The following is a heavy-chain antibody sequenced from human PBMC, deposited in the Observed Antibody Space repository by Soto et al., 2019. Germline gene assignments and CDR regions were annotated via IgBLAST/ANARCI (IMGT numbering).Heavy chain of an antibody. V-gene: IGHV1-18*04. J-gene: IGHJ4*02. CDR3: ARSYYYDSSGYNY. D-gene: IGHD3-22*01. CDR1: GYTFTGYG. Sequence: ASVKVSCKASGYTFTGYGISWLLQAPGQVLEWMGWISAYNGNTNYAQKLQGRVTMTTDTSTSTAYMELRSLRSDDTAVYYCARSYYYDSSGYNYWGQGTLVTVSS. CDR2: ISAYNGNT.